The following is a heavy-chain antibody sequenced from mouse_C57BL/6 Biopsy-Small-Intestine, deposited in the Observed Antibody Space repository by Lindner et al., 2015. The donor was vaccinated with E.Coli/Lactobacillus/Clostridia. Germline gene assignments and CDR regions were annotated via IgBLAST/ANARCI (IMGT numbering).Heavy chain of an antibody. Sequence: SVKVSCKASGGTFSNYAINWVRQAPGQGLEWMGGIIPIFGTANYAQKFQGRVTITADKFTSTAYMELSSLRSEDTAVYFCARSQSRIVIISTSAFDIWGQGTMVTVSS. CDR3: ARSQSRIVIISTSAFDI. V-gene: IGHV1-81*01. D-gene: IGHD1-1*01. J-gene: IGHJ3*01. CDR2: IIPIFGTA. CDR1: GGTFSNYA.